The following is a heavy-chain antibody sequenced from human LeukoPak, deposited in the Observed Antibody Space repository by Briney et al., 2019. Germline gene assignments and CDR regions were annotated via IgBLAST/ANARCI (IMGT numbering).Heavy chain of an antibody. CDR1: GFTFSIYG. CDR3: ARDATMVPLYYYYYMDV. D-gene: IGHD3-10*01. Sequence: PGGSLRLSCAASGFTFSIYGIHWVRQAPGKGLEWVSSINSSSGYIYYADSVKGRFTISRDNAKNSLYLQMNSLRAEDTAVYYCARDATMVPLYYYYYMDVWGKGTTVTVSS. J-gene: IGHJ6*03. V-gene: IGHV3-21*01. CDR2: INSSSGYI.